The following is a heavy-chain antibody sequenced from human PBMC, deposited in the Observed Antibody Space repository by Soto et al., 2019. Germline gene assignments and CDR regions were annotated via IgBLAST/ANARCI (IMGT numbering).Heavy chain of an antibody. J-gene: IGHJ4*02. Sequence: EVQLVESGGGLVQPGGSLRLSCAASGFTFSSYWMTWVRQVPGEGLEWVANIKPDGSEKHCVDSVEGRFTISRDNAKNSLSLQVNSLRAEDTALYYCARVDLKTYGLDSWGQGTLVTVSS. CDR2: IKPDGSEK. CDR3: ARVDLKTYGLDS. D-gene: IGHD3-10*01. CDR1: GFTFSSYW. V-gene: IGHV3-7*05.